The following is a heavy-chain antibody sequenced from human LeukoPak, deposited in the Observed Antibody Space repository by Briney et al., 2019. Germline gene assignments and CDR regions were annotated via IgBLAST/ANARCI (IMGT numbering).Heavy chain of an antibody. D-gene: IGHD5-18*01. J-gene: IGHJ4*02. Sequence: GESLKISCEASGYSFTTYWITWVRQMPGKGLEWMAIIYSGDSDTRYSPSFQGQVTISVDKSISTAYLQWSSLKASDTAIYYCAIHSYGYRHWGRGTLVTVSS. V-gene: IGHV5-51*01. CDR1: GYSFTTYW. CDR2: IYSGDSDT. CDR3: AIHSYGYRH.